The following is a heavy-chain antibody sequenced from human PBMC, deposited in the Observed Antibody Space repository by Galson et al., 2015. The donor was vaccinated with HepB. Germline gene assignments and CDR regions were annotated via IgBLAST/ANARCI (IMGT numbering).Heavy chain of an antibody. D-gene: IGHD3-22*01. CDR3: ARERGGYYYDF. Sequence: SLRLYCAASGFTFSPYTMTWVRQAPGKGLEWVSSIISSSSSIYYADSVKGRFTISRDNAKDSLYLQMNSLRAEDTAVYYCARERGGYYYDFWGQGTLVTVSS. CDR1: GFTFSPYT. J-gene: IGHJ4*02. V-gene: IGHV3-21*01. CDR2: IISSSSSI.